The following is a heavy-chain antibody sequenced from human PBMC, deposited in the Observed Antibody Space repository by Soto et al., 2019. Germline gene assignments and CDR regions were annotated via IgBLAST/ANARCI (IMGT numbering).Heavy chain of an antibody. V-gene: IGHV3-30*18. CDR3: AKERGRRDGDNYDY. D-gene: IGHD5-12*01. J-gene: IGHJ4*02. CDR1: GFTFSSYG. Sequence: GGSLRLSCAASGFTFSSYGMHWVRQAPGKGLEWVAVISYDGSNKYYADSVKGRFTISRDNSKNTLYLQMNSLRAEDTAVYYCAKERGRRDGDNYDYWSQGTLVTGSS. CDR2: ISYDGSNK.